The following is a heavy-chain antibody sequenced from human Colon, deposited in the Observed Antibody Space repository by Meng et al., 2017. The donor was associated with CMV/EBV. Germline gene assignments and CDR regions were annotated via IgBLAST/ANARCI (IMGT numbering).Heavy chain of an antibody. CDR1: GDNYSSYT. CDR3: ARVDGRADYYFDY. Sequence: SVTVSCKASGDNYSSYTINWVRQAPGQGLEWMGRIIPSLGIGSNAERFKGRLTITADRSTNTVYMELSSLTSDDTAVYYCARVDGRADYYFDYWGQGTVVTVSS. CDR2: IIPSLGIG. D-gene: IGHD1-26*01. V-gene: IGHV1-69*02. J-gene: IGHJ4*02.